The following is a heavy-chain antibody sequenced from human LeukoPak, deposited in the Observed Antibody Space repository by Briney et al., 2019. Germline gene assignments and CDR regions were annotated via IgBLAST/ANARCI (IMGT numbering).Heavy chain of an antibody. D-gene: IGHD1-26*01. CDR1: GGTFSSYA. Sequence: SVKVSCKASGGTFSSYAISWVRRAPGQGLEWMGGIIPIFGTANYAQKFQGRVTITADESTSTAYMELSSLRSEDTAVYYCARDGMYSGSYYPFDYWGQGTLVTVSS. CDR2: IIPIFGTA. CDR3: ARDGMYSGSYYPFDY. V-gene: IGHV1-69*13. J-gene: IGHJ4*02.